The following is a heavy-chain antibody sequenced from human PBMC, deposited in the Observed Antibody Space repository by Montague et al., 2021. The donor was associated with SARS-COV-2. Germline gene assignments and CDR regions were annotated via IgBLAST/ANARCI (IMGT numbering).Heavy chain of an antibody. CDR1: GASRSAKNYY. CDR3: ARLGITLGGVIVIRYYFDV. J-gene: IGHJ4*02. V-gene: IGHV4-39*01. D-gene: IGHD3-16*02. Sequence: SETLSLTCTFSGASRSAKNYYWGWIPQPPGKGLKWIGSISYSATSYPNPSLKSRVTMSVDASRNQLSLNLSSVTVADTAVYYCARLGITLGGVIVIRYYFDVWGQGTLVTVSS. CDR2: ISYSATS.